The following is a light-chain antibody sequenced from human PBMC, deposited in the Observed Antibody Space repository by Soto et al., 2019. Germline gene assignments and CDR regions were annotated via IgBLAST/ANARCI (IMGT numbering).Light chain of an antibody. V-gene: IGKV3-15*01. CDR3: QQYNNWPPWT. CDR2: GAS. Sequence: EIVMTQSPATLSVSPGERATLSCRASQSVSSNLAWYQQKPGQAPRLLIYGASTRATGIPARFSGSGSGTECTLTISSLQSEDFAVFYCQQYNNWPPWTFGQVTKVEIK. J-gene: IGKJ1*01. CDR1: QSVSSN.